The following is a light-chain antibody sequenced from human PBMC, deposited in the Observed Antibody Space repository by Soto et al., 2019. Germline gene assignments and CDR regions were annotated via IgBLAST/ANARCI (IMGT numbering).Light chain of an antibody. V-gene: IGKV3-20*01. Sequence: EILLTQSPGTLSLSPGERATLSCGASQTFRNSFLSWFQQIPGQAPRLLIYGASMRATGIPDRLSGSGSGTEFTLTISRMEPEDFAVYYCQQCGSSSTFGHGTRLEIK. CDR3: QQCGSSST. J-gene: IGKJ5*01. CDR2: GAS. CDR1: QTFRNSF.